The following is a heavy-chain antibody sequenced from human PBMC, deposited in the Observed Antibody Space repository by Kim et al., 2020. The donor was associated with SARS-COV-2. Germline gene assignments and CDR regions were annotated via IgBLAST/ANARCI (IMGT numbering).Heavy chain of an antibody. J-gene: IGHJ4*02. V-gene: IGHV1-3*01. D-gene: IGHD3-22*01. CDR3: ARLYYYDSIPDY. CDR2: T. Sequence: TKYPQKFQGRATITGDTSASTAYMELSSLRSEDTAVYYCARLYYYDSIPDYWGQGTLVTVSS.